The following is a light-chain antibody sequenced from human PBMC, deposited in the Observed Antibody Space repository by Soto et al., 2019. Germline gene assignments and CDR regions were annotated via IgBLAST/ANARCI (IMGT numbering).Light chain of an antibody. CDR1: QSVSSSY. CDR3: QQYGSSPRYT. CDR2: GAS. J-gene: IGKJ2*01. V-gene: IGKV3-20*01. Sequence: EIVLTQSPGTLSLSPGERATLSCRASQSVSSSYLAWYQQKPGQAPRLPIYGASSRATGIPDRFSGSGSGRDFSRTISRLEPEDVAVYYCQQYGSSPRYTFGQGTKLESK.